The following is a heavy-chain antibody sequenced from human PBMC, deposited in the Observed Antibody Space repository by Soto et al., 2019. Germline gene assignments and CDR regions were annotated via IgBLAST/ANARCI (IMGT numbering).Heavy chain of an antibody. J-gene: IGHJ6*02. CDR1: GGSVSSGGYY. CDR2: IYYSGST. Sequence: PSETLSLTCTVSGGSVSSGGYYGSWIRQPPGKGLEWIGYIYYSGSTNYNPSLKSRVTISVDTSKNQFSLKLSSVTAADTAVYYCARFPYYDILTGYLSPYYYGMDVWGQGTTVTVSS. CDR3: ARFPYYDILTGYLSPYYYGMDV. V-gene: IGHV4-61*08. D-gene: IGHD3-9*01.